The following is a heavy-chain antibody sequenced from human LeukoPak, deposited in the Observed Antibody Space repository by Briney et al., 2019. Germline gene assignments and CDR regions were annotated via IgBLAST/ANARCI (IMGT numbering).Heavy chain of an antibody. V-gene: IGHV1-2*02. CDR1: GYTFTGYY. CDR3: ARQDSGSWYCADY. CDR2: INPNSGGT. Sequence: ASVKVSCKASGYTFTGYYMHWVRQAPGQGLEWMGWINPNSGGTNYAQKFQGRVTMTRDTSISTAYMELSRLRSDDTAVYYCARQDSGSWYCADYWGQGTLVTVSS. D-gene: IGHD6-13*01. J-gene: IGHJ4*02.